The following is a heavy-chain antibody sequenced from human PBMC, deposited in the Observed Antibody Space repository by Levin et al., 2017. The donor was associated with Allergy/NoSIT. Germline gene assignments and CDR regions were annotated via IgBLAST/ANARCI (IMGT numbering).Heavy chain of an antibody. CDR1: GFTFSSYA. D-gene: IGHD4-17*01. CDR3: ARDRSTVTTWFGYYYGMDV. Sequence: GESLKISCAASGFTFSSYAMSWVRQAPGKGLEWVSAISGSGIITYYADSVKGRFTISRDNSKNTLYLQMNSLRAEDTAVYYCARDRSTVTTWFGYYYGMDVWGQGTTVTVSS. J-gene: IGHJ6*02. V-gene: IGHV3-23*01. CDR2: ISGSGIIT.